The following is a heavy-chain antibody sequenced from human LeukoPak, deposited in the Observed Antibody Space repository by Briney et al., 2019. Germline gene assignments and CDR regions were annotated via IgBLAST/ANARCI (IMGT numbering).Heavy chain of an antibody. D-gene: IGHD3-22*01. CDR1: GGSFSGYY. CDR3: ARDQYKYDSSGYYRFDY. Sequence: SETLSLTCAVYGGSFSGYYWSWIRQPPGKGLEWIGEINHSGSTNYNPSLKSRVTISVDTSKNQFSLKLSSVTAADTAVYYCARDQYKYDSSGYYRFDYWGQGTLVTVSS. J-gene: IGHJ4*02. V-gene: IGHV4-34*01. CDR2: INHSGST.